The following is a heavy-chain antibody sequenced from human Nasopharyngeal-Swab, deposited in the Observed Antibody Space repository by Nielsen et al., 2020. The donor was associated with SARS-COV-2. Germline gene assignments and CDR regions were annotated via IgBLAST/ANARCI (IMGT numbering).Heavy chain of an antibody. V-gene: IGHV3-11*01. CDR2: ISSSSSTI. J-gene: IGHJ5*02. CDR3: ARAYDSSHNWFDP. Sequence: WIRQPPGKGLEWVSYISSSSSTIYYADSVKGRFTISRDNAKNSLYLQMNSLRAEDTAVYYCARAYDSSHNWFDPWGQGTLVTVSS. D-gene: IGHD3-22*01.